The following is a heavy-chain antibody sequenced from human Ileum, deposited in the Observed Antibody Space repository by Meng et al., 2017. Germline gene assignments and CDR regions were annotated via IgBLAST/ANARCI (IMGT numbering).Heavy chain of an antibody. Sequence: EVQLVESGGGFLQPGGSLRLSCAASGFTFSSYWMHWVRQVPGKGLLWISHINQDGSSTTYADSVKGRFTISRDNAKNTLYLEMKSLRAEDTAVYYCARDVGANGWPEYWGPGTLVTVSS. V-gene: IGHV3-74*01. CDR3: ARDVGANGWPEY. CDR1: GFTFSSYW. CDR2: INQDGSST. D-gene: IGHD6-19*01. J-gene: IGHJ4*02.